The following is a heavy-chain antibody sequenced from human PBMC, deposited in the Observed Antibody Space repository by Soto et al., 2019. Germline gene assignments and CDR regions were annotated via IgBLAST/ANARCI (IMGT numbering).Heavy chain of an antibody. CDR1: GFSLSNARMG. D-gene: IGHD1-26*01. CDR2: IFSNDEK. V-gene: IGHV2-26*01. CDR3: ARKMRLEWESLTPPPSYFDY. Sequence: QVTLKESGPVLVKPTETLTLTCTVSGFSLSNARMGVSWIRHPPGKALEWLAHIFSNDEKSYSTSLKSRLTISKDTTKSQVFQNMTIMVPVDTATYYFARKMRLEWESLTPPPSYFDYWGQGTLLTVSS. J-gene: IGHJ4*02.